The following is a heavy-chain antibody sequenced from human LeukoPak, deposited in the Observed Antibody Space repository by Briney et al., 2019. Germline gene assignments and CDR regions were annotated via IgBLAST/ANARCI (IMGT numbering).Heavy chain of an antibody. CDR1: GFTFSSYC. Sequence: WGSLRLSCAASGFTFSSYCMNWVRQAPGKGLEWVSFISSSSSYIYYTDSVKGRFTISRDNAKNSLFLQMNSLRADDTAVYYCARAPPGIATLAGYMDVWGKGTTVTVSS. V-gene: IGHV3-21*06. D-gene: IGHD6-6*01. J-gene: IGHJ6*03. CDR2: ISSSSSYI. CDR3: ARAPPGIATLAGYMDV.